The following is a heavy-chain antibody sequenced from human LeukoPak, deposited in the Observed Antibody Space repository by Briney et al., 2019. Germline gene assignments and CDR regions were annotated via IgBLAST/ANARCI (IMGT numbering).Heavy chain of an antibody. D-gene: IGHD2-2*01. CDR2: ISTTGSYI. J-gene: IGHJ4*02. CDR1: GFNFKSYT. Sequence: PGGSLRLSCAASGFNFKSYTMNWVRQAPGKGLEWVSSISTTGSYIYYADSMKGRFTISRENAKNSLYLQMNSLRAEDTAIYYCARETFCTNTSCSHGEYFDYWGQGTLVTVSS. V-gene: IGHV3-21*01. CDR3: ARETFCTNTSCSHGEYFDY.